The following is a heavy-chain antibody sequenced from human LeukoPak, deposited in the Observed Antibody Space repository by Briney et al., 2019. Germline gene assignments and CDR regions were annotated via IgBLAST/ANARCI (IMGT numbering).Heavy chain of an antibody. CDR2: INPSGSST. D-gene: IGHD3-10*01. V-gene: IGHV1-46*01. Sequence: ASVKVSCKASGDTFTNYYIHWVRQAPGQGLEWMGIINPSGSSTSYAQKFQGRVTMTRDTSTSTVNMELSNLRSEDTAVYYCARDRSDMVRRPDIWGHGTMVTVSS. CDR1: GDTFTNYY. J-gene: IGHJ3*02. CDR3: ARDRSDMVRRPDI.